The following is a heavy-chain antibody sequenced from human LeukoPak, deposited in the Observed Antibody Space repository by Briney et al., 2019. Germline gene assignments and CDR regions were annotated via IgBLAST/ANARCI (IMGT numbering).Heavy chain of an antibody. V-gene: IGHV2-70*11. CDR2: IDWDDDK. D-gene: IGHD6-19*01. J-gene: IGHJ4*02. CDR1: GFSFSTSEMC. CDR3: ARIRGSSGWIDY. Sequence: SGPALVKPTQTLTLTCTFSGFSFSTSEMCVSWIRQPPGKALEWLARIDWDDDKYYSTSLKIRLTVSKDTSKNQVVLTMTNMDPVDTATYYCARIRGSSGWIDYWGQGTLVTVSS.